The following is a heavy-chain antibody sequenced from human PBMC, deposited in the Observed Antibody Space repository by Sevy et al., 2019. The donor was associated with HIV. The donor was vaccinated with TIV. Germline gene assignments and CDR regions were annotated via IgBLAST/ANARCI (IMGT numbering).Heavy chain of an antibody. CDR3: ARDDGNYYFHY. V-gene: IGHV3-7*01. J-gene: IGHJ4*02. Sequence: GGSLRLSCAASGFTFSKYWMGWVRRAPVKGLEWVANLKQDAGQKYYVDSVKGRFTISRDNAKNSLYLQMNSLRAEDTAVYFCARDDGNYYFHYWGQGTLVTVSS. CDR1: GFTFSKYW. D-gene: IGHD1-7*01. CDR2: LKQDAGQK.